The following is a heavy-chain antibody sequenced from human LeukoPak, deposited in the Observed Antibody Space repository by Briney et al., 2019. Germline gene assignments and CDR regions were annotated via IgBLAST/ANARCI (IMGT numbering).Heavy chain of an antibody. CDR1: GGSINSGDFY. CDR2: FYYSGST. D-gene: IGHD1-26*01. CDR3: ARGLSGSYPFDF. V-gene: IGHV4-30-4*08. J-gene: IGHJ4*02. Sequence: PSQTLSLTCTVSGGSINSGDFYWSWIRQPPGKGLEWMAYFYYSGSTYFNPSLKSRITISVDTSKNQFSLRLSSVTAADTAVYYCARGLSGSYPFDFWGQGTLVTVSS.